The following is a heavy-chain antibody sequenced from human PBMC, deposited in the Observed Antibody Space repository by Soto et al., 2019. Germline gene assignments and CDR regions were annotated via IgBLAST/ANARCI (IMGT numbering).Heavy chain of an antibody. V-gene: IGHV3-30*18. J-gene: IGHJ4*02. CDR2: ISYDGSNK. CDR1: GFTFSSYG. Sequence: QVQLVESGGGVVQPGRSLRLSCAASGFTFSSYGMHWVPQAPGKGLEWVAVISYDGSNKYYADSVKGRFTISRDNSKNTLYLQMNSLRAEDTAVYYCAKDKVPVVVTAPFDYWGQGTLVTVSS. D-gene: IGHD2-21*02. CDR3: AKDKVPVVVTAPFDY.